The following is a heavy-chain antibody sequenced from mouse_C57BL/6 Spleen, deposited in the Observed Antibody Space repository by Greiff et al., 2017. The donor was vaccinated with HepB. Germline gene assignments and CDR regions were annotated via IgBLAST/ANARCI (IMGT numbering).Heavy chain of an antibody. CDR2: IYPGDGDT. J-gene: IGHJ1*03. V-gene: IGHV1-80*01. CDR3: ARGVVPYWYFDV. CDR1: GYAFSSYW. D-gene: IGHD1-1*02. Sequence: LVESGAELVKPGASVKISCKASGYAFSSYWMNWVKQRPGKGLEWIGQIYPGDGDTNYNGKFKGKATLTADKSSSTAYMQLSSLTSEDSAVYFCARGVVPYWYFDVWGTGTTVTVSS.